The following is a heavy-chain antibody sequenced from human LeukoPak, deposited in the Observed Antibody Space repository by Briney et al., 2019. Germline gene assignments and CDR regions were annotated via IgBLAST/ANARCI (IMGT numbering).Heavy chain of an antibody. CDR3: VRDRWSRAYYPAFDL. CDR2: ISAYNGNT. CDR1: GYTFTSYG. Sequence: ASVKVSCKASGYTFTSYGISWVQQAPGQGLEWMGWISAYNGNTNYAQKLQGRVTMTTDTSTSTAYMELRSLRSDDTAVYYCVRDRWSRAYYPAFDLWGQGTMLIVSS. D-gene: IGHD2-8*02. V-gene: IGHV1-18*01. J-gene: IGHJ3*01.